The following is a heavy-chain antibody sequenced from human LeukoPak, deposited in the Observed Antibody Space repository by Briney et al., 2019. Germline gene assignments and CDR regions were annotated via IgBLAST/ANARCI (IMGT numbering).Heavy chain of an antibody. D-gene: IGHD3-10*01. CDR3: ARGLRVRGVIISPTLFDY. V-gene: IGHV4-34*01. J-gene: IGHJ4*02. Sequence: SETLSLTCAVYGGSFSGYYWSWIRQPPGKGLEWIGEINHSGSTNYNPSLKSRVTISVDTSKNQFSLKLSSVTAADTAVYYCARGLRVRGVIISPTLFDYWGQGTLVTVSS. CDR2: INHSGST. CDR1: GGSFSGYY.